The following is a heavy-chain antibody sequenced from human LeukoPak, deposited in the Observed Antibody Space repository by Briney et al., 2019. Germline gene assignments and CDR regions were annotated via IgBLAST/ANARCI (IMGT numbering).Heavy chain of an antibody. J-gene: IGHJ6*02. V-gene: IGHV3-7*05. CDR1: GFTFSSYW. CDR3: ASFSGHYYGIDV. D-gene: IGHD1-26*01. CDR2: IKQDGSEK. Sequence: GGSLRLSCAASGFTFSSYWMSRVRQAPGKGLQWAANIKQDGSEKYYVDSVKGRFTISRDNAKNSLYLQTNSLRAEDTAVYYCASFSGHYYGIDVWGQGTTVTVSS.